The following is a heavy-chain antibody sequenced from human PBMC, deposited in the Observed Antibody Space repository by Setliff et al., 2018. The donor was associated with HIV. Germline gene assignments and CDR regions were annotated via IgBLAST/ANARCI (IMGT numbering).Heavy chain of an antibody. J-gene: IGHJ4*02. D-gene: IGHD6-13*01. V-gene: IGHV4-30-4*01. Sequence: SETLSLTCTVSCGSITSGGYYWSWIRQHPGKDLEWIGYISHSGDTYYNPSLKSRLTISVDTSKNQFSLKLSSVTAADTAVYYCAKGSSWPYYFDYWGQGTLVTVSS. CDR3: AKGSSWPYYFDY. CDR1: CGSITSGGYY. CDR2: ISHSGDT.